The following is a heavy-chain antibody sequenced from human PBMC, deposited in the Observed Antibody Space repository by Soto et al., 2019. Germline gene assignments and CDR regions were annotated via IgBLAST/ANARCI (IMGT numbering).Heavy chain of an antibody. CDR2: IYPGDSDT. J-gene: IGHJ5*02. V-gene: IGHV5-51*01. CDR3: ATKFGGVQRASCFDP. D-gene: IGHD1-1*01. CDR1: GCNFASFW. Sequence: PGESLKISCKGSGCNFASFWGGWVRQMHGKGLEWMGIIYPGDSDTRYSPSFQGQVTISADKSISTAYLQWSSLKASDTAMYYCATKFGGVQRASCFDPWGQGTLVTVSS.